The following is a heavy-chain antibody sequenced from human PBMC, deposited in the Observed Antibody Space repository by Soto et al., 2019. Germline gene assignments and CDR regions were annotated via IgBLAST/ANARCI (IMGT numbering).Heavy chain of an antibody. V-gene: IGHV3-30*03. CDR3: AISQDRGGRTTFIY. J-gene: IGHJ4*02. D-gene: IGHD3-16*01. CDR2: ISYDGINE. Sequence: GGSLRLSCAASGFTFSTCGMHWVRQAPGKGLEWVTFISYDGINEYYADSVKGRFTISRDDSKNTLYLQMTNLRPEDTALYYCAISQDRGGRTTFIYWGQGTQVTVSS. CDR1: GFTFSTCG.